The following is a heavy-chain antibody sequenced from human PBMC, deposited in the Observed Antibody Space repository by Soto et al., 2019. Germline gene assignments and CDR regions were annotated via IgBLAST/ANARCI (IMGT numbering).Heavy chain of an antibody. CDR2: IRPDSGDT. CDR3: ARDRSTQDY. D-gene: IGHD1-1*01. V-gene: IGHV1-18*01. Sequence: QVQLVQSGGEVKKPGGSVKVSCQASGYIFTTYGISWVRQAPGQGLEWLGWIRPDSGDTDYAQKFHVRVTMTRNTSTSTVYMELRSLSYDDTAKYYCARDRSTQDYWGQGPMVTVSS. CDR1: GYIFTTYG. J-gene: IGHJ4*02.